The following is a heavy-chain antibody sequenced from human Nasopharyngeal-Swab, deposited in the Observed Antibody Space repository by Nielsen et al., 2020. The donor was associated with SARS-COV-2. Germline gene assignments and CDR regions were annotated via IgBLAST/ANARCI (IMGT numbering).Heavy chain of an antibody. CDR3: ARDPARLGYSGYDSLPDMYYYGMDV. CDR1: GGTFSSYA. CDR2: IIPILGIA. D-gene: IGHD5-12*01. V-gene: IGHV1-69*10. J-gene: IGHJ6*02. Sequence: SVKVSCNASGGTFSSYAISWVRQAPGQGLEWMGGIIPILGIANYAQKFQGRVTITADKSTSTAYMELSSLRSEDTAVYYCARDPARLGYSGYDSLPDMYYYGMDVWGQGTTVTVSS.